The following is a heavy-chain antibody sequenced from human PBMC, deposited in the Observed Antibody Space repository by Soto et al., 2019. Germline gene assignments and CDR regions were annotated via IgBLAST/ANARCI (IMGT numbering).Heavy chain of an antibody. CDR1: GYSFTSYW. Sequence: WESLKISCQGSGYSFTSYWLGWVRQMPGKVLDWMGIIYPGDSDTRYSPSFQGQVTISADKSISTAYLQWSSLKASDTAKYYCARLSREFWSGTDYWGQGTLVTVSS. J-gene: IGHJ4*02. CDR3: ARLSREFWSGTDY. V-gene: IGHV5-51*01. CDR2: IYPGDSDT. D-gene: IGHD3-3*01.